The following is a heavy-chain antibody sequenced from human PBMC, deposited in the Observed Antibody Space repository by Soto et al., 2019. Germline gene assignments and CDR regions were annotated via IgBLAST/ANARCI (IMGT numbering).Heavy chain of an antibody. Sequence: QVHLVQSGAEVKKPGASVKVSCKGSGYAFTTYGITWVRQAPGQGLEWMGWISAHNGNTNYAQKLQGRVTVTRDPSTGTAYMELRSLRSDATAVYYCARGRYGDYWGQGALVTVSS. CDR2: ISAHNGNT. CDR3: ARGRYGDY. J-gene: IGHJ4*02. CDR1: GYAFTTYG. V-gene: IGHV1-18*01. D-gene: IGHD1-1*01.